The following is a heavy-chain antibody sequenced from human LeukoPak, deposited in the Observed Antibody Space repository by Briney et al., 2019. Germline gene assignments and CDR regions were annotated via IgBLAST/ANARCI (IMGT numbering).Heavy chain of an antibody. D-gene: IGHD6-19*01. CDR3: ASWPGGWYGEDS. J-gene: IGHJ4*02. Sequence: GGSLRLSCAASGFTVSNNFMSWVRQAPGKGLEWVSVIYGGGSTYYADSVKGRFIISRDTSKNTLYLQMNSLRAEDTAVYYCASWPGGWYGEDSWGQGTLATVSS. CDR2: IYGGGST. CDR1: GFTVSNNF. V-gene: IGHV3-53*01.